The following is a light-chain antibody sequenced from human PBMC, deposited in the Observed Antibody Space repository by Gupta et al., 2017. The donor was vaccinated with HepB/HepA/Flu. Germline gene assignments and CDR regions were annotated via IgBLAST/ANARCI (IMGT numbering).Light chain of an antibody. CDR3: FRSFTGVLV. J-gene: IGLJ2*01. CDR1: TETVTRGHY. V-gene: IGLV7-46*01. CDR2: ETN. Sequence: QDVVTQEPSLHVSPGWTVTLTCRSHTETVTRGHYPSWFQQKPGQAPRTRIYETNNKQSWNPARFSGSLLVGKAALTLSGAQPEDEAEYYCFRSFTGVLVFGGWTKLTVL.